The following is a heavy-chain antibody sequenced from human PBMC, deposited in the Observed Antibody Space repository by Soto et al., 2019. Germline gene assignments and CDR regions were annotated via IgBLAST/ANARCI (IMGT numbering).Heavy chain of an antibody. CDR2: IIAGNGHT. Sequence: ASVKVSCKASGYTFASHAMHWVRQAPGQRPEWMGWIIAGNGHTEYSQKFQGRVTITSDTSATTAYMELSSLTSEDTAVYYCERAFGTEEFDYWGQGYLVTVSS. J-gene: IGHJ4*02. D-gene: IGHD1-1*01. CDR1: GYTFASHA. CDR3: ERAFGTEEFDY. V-gene: IGHV1-3*01.